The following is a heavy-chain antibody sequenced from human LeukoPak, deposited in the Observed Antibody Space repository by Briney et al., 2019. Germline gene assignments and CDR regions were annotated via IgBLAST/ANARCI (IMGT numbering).Heavy chain of an antibody. CDR1: GGSISSHY. CDR3: ATIKRGYPYGYFDF. D-gene: IGHD5-18*01. V-gene: IGHV4-59*11. Sequence: SETLSLTCTVSGGSISSHYWSWVRQPPGKGVEWSGDMYDTVNTKDNPSLTSRPTLSAETSKKQIFLRQGSVPAADTAVYYCATIKRGYPYGYFDFWGQGSLVTVSS. J-gene: IGHJ4*02. CDR2: MYDTVNT.